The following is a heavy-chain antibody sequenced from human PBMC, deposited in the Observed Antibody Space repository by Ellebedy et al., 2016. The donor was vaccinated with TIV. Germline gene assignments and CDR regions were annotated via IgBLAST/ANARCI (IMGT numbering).Heavy chain of an antibody. CDR1: GYTFTSYY. CDR3: AREEHYYDSSGNGRYFDY. V-gene: IGHV1-46*01. CDR2: INPSGGST. Sequence: ASVKVSXXASGYTFTSYYMHWVRQAPGQGLEWMGIINPSGGSTNYAQKFQGRVTITADESTSTAYMELSSLRSEDTAVYYCAREEHYYDSSGNGRYFDYWGQGTLVTVSS. D-gene: IGHD3-22*01. J-gene: IGHJ4*02.